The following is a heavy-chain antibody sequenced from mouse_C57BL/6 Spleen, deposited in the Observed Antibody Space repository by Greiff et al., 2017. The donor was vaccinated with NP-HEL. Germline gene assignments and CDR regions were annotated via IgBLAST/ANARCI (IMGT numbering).Heavy chain of an antibody. J-gene: IGHJ2*01. V-gene: IGHV1-82*01. D-gene: IGHD2-1*01. CDR2: IYPGDGDT. CDR3: ARGVYGNYYFDY. Sequence: QVQLQQSGPELVKPGASVKISCKASGYAFSSSWMNWVKQRPGKGLEWIGRIYPGDGDTNYNGKFKGKATLTADKSSSTAYMQLSSLTSEDSAVYFCARGVYGNYYFDYWGQGTTLTVSS. CDR1: GYAFSSSW.